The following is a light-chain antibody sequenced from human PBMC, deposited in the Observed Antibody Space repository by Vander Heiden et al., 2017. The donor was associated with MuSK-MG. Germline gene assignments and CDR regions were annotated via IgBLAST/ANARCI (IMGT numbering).Light chain of an antibody. CDR1: QSVTYN. V-gene: IGKV3-15*01. CDR3: QQYKNWPSNT. Sequence: EIVMTQSPVALSVSPGERATLSCRASQSVTYNLAWYQQKHGQAPRLVIYAASTRDTGVPARFSGSGYGTEFSLTITSRQSEDFAVYYCQQYKNWPSNTFGQGTRLEI. J-gene: IGKJ5*01. CDR2: AAS.